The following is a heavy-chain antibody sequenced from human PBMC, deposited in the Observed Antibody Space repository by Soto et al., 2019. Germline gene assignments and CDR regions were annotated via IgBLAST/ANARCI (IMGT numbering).Heavy chain of an antibody. CDR2: IVPIVDTS. D-gene: IGHD2-15*01. CDR3: LRVVAIPGPPAN. V-gene: IGHV1-69*12. CDR1: GGTFSSYA. J-gene: IGHJ1*01. Sequence: QVQLVQSGAEVRQPASSVKVSCKTSGGTFSSYAISWVRQAPGQGLEWMGGIVPIVDTSTYAQKFQGRVTFTADESTSTVHKELSNLRSADPAVYYCLRVVAIPGPPANWGQGTLVTVSS.